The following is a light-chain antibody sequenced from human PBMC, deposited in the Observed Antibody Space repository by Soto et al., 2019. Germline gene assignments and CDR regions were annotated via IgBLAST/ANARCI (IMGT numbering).Light chain of an antibody. V-gene: IGKV3-20*01. J-gene: IGKJ4*02. CDR1: HTISSSF. CDR3: LQYVYSAGRT. Sequence: VVFTQTPSSLSLSPCEIGTLSCSSSHTISSSFLAWYQQKPGQAPRLLMYGISRRATGIPDRFSGSGSGTDFTLTKTRREPGGDGVYYCLQYVYSAGRTIGVGTKVDNK. CDR2: GIS.